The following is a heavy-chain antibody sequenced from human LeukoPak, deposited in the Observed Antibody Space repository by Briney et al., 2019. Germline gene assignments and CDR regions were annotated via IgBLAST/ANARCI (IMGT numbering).Heavy chain of an antibody. CDR1: GYSISSGYY. CDR3: ARVDSSGCNFDY. CDR2: IYHSGST. Sequence: SETLSLTCTVSGYSISSGYYWGWIRQPPGKGLEWIGSIYHSGSTYYNPSLKSRVTISVDTSKNQFSLKLSSVTAADTAVYYCARVDSSGCNFDYWGQGTLVTVSS. V-gene: IGHV4-38-2*02. D-gene: IGHD3-22*01. J-gene: IGHJ4*02.